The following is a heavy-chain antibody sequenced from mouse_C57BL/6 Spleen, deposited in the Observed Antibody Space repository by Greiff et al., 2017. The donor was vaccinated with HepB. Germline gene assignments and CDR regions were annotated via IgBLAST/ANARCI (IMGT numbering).Heavy chain of an antibody. J-gene: IGHJ4*01. CDR3: ARSPATITTVVATGAMDY. CDR1: GYTFTSYW. D-gene: IGHD1-1*01. V-gene: IGHV1-55*01. Sequence: VQLQQPGAELVKPGASVKMSCKASGYTFTSYWITWVKQRPGKGLEWIGDIYPGSGSTNYNEKLKSKATLTVDTSSSTAYMQLSSLTSEDSAVYYCARSPATITTVVATGAMDYWGQGTSVTVSS. CDR2: IYPGSGST.